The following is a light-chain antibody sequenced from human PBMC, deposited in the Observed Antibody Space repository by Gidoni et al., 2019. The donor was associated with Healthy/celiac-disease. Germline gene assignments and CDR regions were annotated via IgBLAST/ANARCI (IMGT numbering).Light chain of an antibody. V-gene: IGLV1-40*01. CDR2: GNS. CDR3: QSYDSSLSGAV. J-gene: IGLJ7*01. CDR1: SSNIGAGYD. Sequence: QSVLPQPPSVSGAPGKRVTIPCTGSSSNIGAGYDLHWYQQRPGPAPKFLIYGNSHRPSAVPDRFSGSKSGTSASLAITGLQAEDDADYYCQSYDSSLSGAVFGGGTQLTVL.